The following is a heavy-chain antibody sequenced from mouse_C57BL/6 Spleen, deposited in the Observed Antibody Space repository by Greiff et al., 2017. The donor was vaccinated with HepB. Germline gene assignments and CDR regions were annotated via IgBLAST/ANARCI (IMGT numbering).Heavy chain of an antibody. CDR2: INPGSGGT. V-gene: IGHV1-54*01. CDR3: ARLYGNLFAY. J-gene: IGHJ3*01. CDR1: GYAFTNYL. Sequence: VQLQESGAELVRPGTSVKVSCKASGYAFTNYLIEWVKQRPGQGLEWIGVINPGSGGTNYNEKFKGKATLTADKSSSTAYMQLSSLTSEDSAVYFCARLYGNLFAYWGQGTLVTVSA. D-gene: IGHD2-10*02.